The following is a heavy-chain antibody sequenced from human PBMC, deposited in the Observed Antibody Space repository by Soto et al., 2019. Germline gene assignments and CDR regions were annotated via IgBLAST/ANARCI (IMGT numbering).Heavy chain of an antibody. V-gene: IGHV3-23*01. CDR2: ISGSGGST. CDR3: AKGRGYCSGGSCYSAFLDY. D-gene: IGHD2-15*01. CDR1: GFTFSSYA. Sequence: EVQLLESGGGLVQPGGSLRLSCAASGFTFSSYAISWVRQAPGKGLEWVSSISGSGGSTYDADSVKGRFTISRDNSKNTLYLQMNSLRAEDTAVYYCAKGRGYCSGGSCYSAFLDYWGQGTLVTVSS. J-gene: IGHJ4*02.